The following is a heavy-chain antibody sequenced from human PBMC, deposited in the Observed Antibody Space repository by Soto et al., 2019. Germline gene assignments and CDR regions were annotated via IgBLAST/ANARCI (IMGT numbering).Heavy chain of an antibody. CDR2: IYYSGSN. Sequence: SETLSLTCTVSGGSIGSGDYYWSWVRQPPGKGLEWVGCIYYSGSNYYNPSLKGRVTISLDTSKNQFSLNLSSVTAADTAVYYCARDRPPSLAIYYYYGMDVWGQGTTVTVSS. CDR1: GGSIGSGDYY. V-gene: IGHV4-30-4*01. CDR3: ARDRPPSLAIYYYYGMDV. J-gene: IGHJ6*02. D-gene: IGHD3-3*01.